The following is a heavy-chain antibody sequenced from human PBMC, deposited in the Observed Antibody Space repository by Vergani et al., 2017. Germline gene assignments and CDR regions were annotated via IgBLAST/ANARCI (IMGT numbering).Heavy chain of an antibody. CDR3: VHRLGYFDWDGAFDV. CDR2: VYWNDDE. Sequence: QITLRESGPTLVKPTQTLTLTCTFSGFSLTTGGEGVGWIRQPPGRALEWRAIVYWNDDERYSPSLKSRVTITKDTSKNDVILTMATMDPVDTATYYCVHRLGYFDWDGAFDVWGPGTMVTVSS. D-gene: IGHD3-9*01. J-gene: IGHJ3*01. V-gene: IGHV2-5*01. CDR1: GFSLTTGGEG.